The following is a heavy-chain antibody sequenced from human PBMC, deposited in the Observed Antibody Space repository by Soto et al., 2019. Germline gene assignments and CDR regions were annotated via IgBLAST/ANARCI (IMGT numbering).Heavy chain of an antibody. D-gene: IGHD6-13*01. CDR2: IIPIFGTA. CDR1: GGTFSSYA. CDR3: ARGEEQLVNFDY. Sequence: VASVKVSCKASGGTFSSYAISWVRQAPGQGLEWMGGIIPIFGTANYAQKFQGRVTITADESTSTAYMELSSLRSEDTAVYYCARGEEQLVNFDYWGQGTLVTVSS. J-gene: IGHJ4*02. V-gene: IGHV1-69*13.